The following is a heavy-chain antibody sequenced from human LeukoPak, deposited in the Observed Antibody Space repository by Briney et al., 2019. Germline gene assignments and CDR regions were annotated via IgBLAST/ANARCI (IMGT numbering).Heavy chain of an antibody. Sequence: SETLSLTCTVSGGSISSYYWSWIRQPPGKGLEWIGYIYYSGSTNYNPSLKSRVTISVDTSKNQFSLKLSSVTAADTAVYYCAKGIGYSYGYFDYWGQGTLVTVSS. CDR1: GGSISSYY. V-gene: IGHV4-59*01. CDR3: AKGIGYSYGYFDY. D-gene: IGHD5-18*01. CDR2: IYYSGST. J-gene: IGHJ4*02.